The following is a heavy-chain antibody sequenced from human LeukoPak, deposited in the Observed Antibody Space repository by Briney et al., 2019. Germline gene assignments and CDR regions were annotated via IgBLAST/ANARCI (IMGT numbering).Heavy chain of an antibody. Sequence: SETLSLTSTVSGGSVSSGAYYWSWIRQHPGRGLEWIGFKHYSGTTYYNPSLRSRVSISVDTSKNQFSLNLSSVSAADTAVYYCARSTWLQPTYHFDDWGQGTLVTVSS. CDR2: KHYSGTT. CDR1: GGSVSSGAYY. V-gene: IGHV4-31*03. CDR3: ARSTWLQPTYHFDD. J-gene: IGHJ4*02. D-gene: IGHD5-24*01.